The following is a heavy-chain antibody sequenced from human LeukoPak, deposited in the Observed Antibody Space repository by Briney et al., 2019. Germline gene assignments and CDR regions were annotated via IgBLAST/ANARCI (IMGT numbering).Heavy chain of an antibody. Sequence: PGGSLRLSCVASGLTFETYSMDWVRQAPGKGLEWVSSISSASSYIHYRDSVKGRFTISRDNAKNSLYLQMDSLRPEDTAVYYCATGRSVTASDYWGQGTMVTVS. D-gene: IGHD1-26*01. CDR1: GLTFETYS. J-gene: IGHJ4*02. CDR3: ATGRSVTASDY. V-gene: IGHV3-21*01. CDR2: ISSASSYI.